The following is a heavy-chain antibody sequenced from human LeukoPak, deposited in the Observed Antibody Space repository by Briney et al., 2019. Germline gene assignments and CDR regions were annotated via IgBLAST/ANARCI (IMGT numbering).Heavy chain of an antibody. CDR2: IYYSGST. D-gene: IGHD3-22*01. CDR1: GGSISSSSYY. J-gene: IGHJ4*02. Sequence: SETLSLTCTVSGGSISSSSYYWGWIRQPPGKGLEWIGSIYYSGSTYYNPSLKSRVTISVDTSKNQFSLKLSSVTAADTAVYYCARVVSSYYDSSGYSLDYWGQGTLVTVSS. CDR3: ARVVSSYYDSSGYSLDY. V-gene: IGHV4-39*07.